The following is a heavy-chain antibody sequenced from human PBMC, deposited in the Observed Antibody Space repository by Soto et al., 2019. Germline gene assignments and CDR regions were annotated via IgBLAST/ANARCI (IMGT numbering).Heavy chain of an antibody. CDR3: ARDNDGGSMVRGVIANYYYYGMDV. CDR2: ISYDGSNK. J-gene: IGHJ6*02. V-gene: IGHV3-30-3*01. CDR1: GFTFSSYA. Sequence: GESLKISCAASGFTFSSYAMHWVRQAPGKGLEWVAVISYDGSNKYYADSVKGRFTISRDNSKNTLYLQMNSMRAEDTAVYYCARDNDGGSMVRGVIANYYYYGMDVWGQGTTVTVSS. D-gene: IGHD3-10*01.